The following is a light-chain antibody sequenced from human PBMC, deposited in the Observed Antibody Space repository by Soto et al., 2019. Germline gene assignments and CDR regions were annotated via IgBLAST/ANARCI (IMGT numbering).Light chain of an antibody. V-gene: IGLV2-14*01. CDR3: TSNTSGSTYV. Sequence: QAVLTQPASVSGSPGQSITISCTGTSSDVGAYNYVSWYQQHPGKAPRLMIYDVTSRPSGVSNRFSGYKSGNTASLTISGLQAEDEADYYCTSNTSGSTYVFGTGTKVTV. J-gene: IGLJ1*01. CDR2: DVT. CDR1: SSDVGAYNY.